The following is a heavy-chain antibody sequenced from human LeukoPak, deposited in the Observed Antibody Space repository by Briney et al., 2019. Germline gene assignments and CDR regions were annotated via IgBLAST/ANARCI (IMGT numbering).Heavy chain of an antibody. CDR1: GFTFSSYG. CDR3: ARVSYGDYLDY. D-gene: IGHD4-17*01. CDR2: IWYDGSNK. J-gene: IGHJ4*02. Sequence: GGSLRLSCAASGFTFSSYGMHWVRQAPGKGLEWVAVIWYDGSNKYYADSVKGRLTISRDNSKNTLYLQMNSLRAEDTAVYYCARVSYGDYLDYWGQGTLVTVSS. V-gene: IGHV3-33*01.